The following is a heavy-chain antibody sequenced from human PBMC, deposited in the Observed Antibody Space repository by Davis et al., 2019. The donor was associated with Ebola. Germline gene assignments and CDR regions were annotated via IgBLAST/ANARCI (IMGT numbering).Heavy chain of an antibody. CDR3: AGGKVGATTG. J-gene: IGHJ1*01. D-gene: IGHD1-26*01. CDR1: GASVSSFY. Sequence: SETLSPTCTVSGASVSSFYWSWIRQPPGKGLEWIGYIYNSRTTNYNPSLRSRVTISVDVSKNQFSLKLSSVTAADTAVYYCAGGKVGATTGWGRGSLVTVSS. CDR2: IYNSRTT. V-gene: IGHV4-59*02.